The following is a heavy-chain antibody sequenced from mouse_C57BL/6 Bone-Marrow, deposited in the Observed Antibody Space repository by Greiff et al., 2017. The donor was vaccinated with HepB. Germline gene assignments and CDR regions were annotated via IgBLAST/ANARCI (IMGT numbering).Heavy chain of an antibody. D-gene: IGHD1-1*01. J-gene: IGHJ1*03. CDR2: IDPENGDT. V-gene: IGHV14-4*01. CDR1: GFNIKDDY. CDR3: TTVITTVVANFDV. Sequence: EVQVVESGAELVRPGASVKLSCTASGFNIKDDYMHWVKQRPEQGLEWIGWIDPENGDTEYASKFQGKATITADTSSNTAYLQLSSLTSEDTAVYYCTTVITTVVANFDVWGTGTTVTVSS.